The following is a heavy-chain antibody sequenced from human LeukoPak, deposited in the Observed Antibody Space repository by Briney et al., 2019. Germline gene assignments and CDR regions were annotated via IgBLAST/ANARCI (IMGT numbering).Heavy chain of an antibody. CDR1: GFTFSSYA. V-gene: IGHV3-23*01. Sequence: PGGSLRLSCAASGFTFSSYAMSWVRQAPGKGLEWVSAISGSGGTTYYADSVKGRFTISRDNSKNTLFLQMNSLRAEDPALYYCAKAVGGYDYDNWGQGTLVTVSS. D-gene: IGHD5-12*01. J-gene: IGHJ4*02. CDR2: ISGSGGTT. CDR3: AKAVGGYDYDN.